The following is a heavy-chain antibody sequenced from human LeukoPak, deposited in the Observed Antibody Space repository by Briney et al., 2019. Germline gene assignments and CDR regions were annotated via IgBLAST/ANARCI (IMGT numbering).Heavy chain of an antibody. J-gene: IGHJ3*02. CDR1: GYTFTGFY. CDR3: VWIKLWGGGFDI. Sequence: ASVKVSCKASGYTFTGFYMHWVRQAPGQGLEWMGWINPNSGGTNYAQKFQGRVTMTRDTSISTAYMELSRLRSDDTAVYYCVWIKLWGGGFDIWGQGTMVTVSS. D-gene: IGHD5-18*01. V-gene: IGHV1-2*02. CDR2: INPNSGGT.